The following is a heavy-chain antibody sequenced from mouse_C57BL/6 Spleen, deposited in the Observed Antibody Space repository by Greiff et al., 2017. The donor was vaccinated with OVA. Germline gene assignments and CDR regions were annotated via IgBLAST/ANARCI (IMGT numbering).Heavy chain of an antibody. V-gene: IGHV3-6*01. D-gene: IGHD4-1*01. CDR2: ISYDGSN. CDR1: GYSITSGYY. J-gene: IGHJ3*01. Sequence: EVQLQESGPGLVKPSQSLSLTCSVTGYSITSGYYWNWIRQFPGNKLEWMGYISYDGSNNYNPSLKNRISITRDTSKNQFFLKLNSVTTEDTATYYCASGANWAWFAYWGQGTLVTVSA. CDR3: ASGANWAWFAY.